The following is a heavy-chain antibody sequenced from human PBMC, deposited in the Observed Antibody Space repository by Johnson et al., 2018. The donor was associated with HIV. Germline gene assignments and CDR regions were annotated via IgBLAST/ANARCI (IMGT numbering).Heavy chain of an antibody. CDR3: AKDLRSGNRREAFDI. D-gene: IGHD1-14*01. CDR2: INWNGGST. V-gene: IGHV3-20*04. J-gene: IGHJ3*02. CDR1: GFTFDDYG. Sequence: VLLVESGGGLVQPGGSLRLSCAASGFTFDDYGMSWVRQAPGKGLEWVSGINWNGGSTGYADSMKGRFAISRDNAKNSLYLQMNSLRAGDTAVYYCAKDLRSGNRREAFDIWGQGTMVTVSS.